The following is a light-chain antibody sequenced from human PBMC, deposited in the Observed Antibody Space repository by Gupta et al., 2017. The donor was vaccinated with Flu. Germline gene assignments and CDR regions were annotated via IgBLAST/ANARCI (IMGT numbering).Light chain of an antibody. CDR1: QSISNW. CDR2: KAS. J-gene: IGKJ1*01. Sequence: GDRVTITCRASQSISNWLAWYQQKPRAAPKLLIYKASTLESGVPSRFSGSGSGTEFTLTISSLQPDDFATYYCQQYNGYSRTFGQGTKVEVK. V-gene: IGKV1-5*03. CDR3: QQYNGYSRT.